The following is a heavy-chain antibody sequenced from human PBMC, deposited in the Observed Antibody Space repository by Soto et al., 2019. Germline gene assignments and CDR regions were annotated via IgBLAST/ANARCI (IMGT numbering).Heavy chain of an antibody. J-gene: IGHJ4*02. Sequence: SVTLSLTCSVSGGSIRGDYWNWIRQTPGKGLEWIANIYHSGATNYNPSLKSRVTISIDTSKNQFSLNLNSVTAADTAIYFCARSFSDWYYFDYWGLGTLVTVSS. CDR3: ARSFSDWYYFDY. D-gene: IGHD3-9*01. V-gene: IGHV4-59*01. CDR1: GGSIRGDY. CDR2: IYHSGAT.